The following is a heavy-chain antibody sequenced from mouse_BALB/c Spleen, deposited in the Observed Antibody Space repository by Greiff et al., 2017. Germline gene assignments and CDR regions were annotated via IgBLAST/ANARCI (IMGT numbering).Heavy chain of an antibody. CDR1: GYSITSDYA. Sequence: EVHLVESGPGLVKPSQSLSLTCTVTGYSITSDYAWNWIRQLPGNKLEWMGYISYSGSTSYNPSLKSRISITRDTSKNQFFLQLNSVTTEDTATYYCARYGNRFAYWGQGTLVTVSA. D-gene: IGHD2-1*01. V-gene: IGHV3-2*02. CDR2: ISYSGST. CDR3: ARYGNRFAY. J-gene: IGHJ3*01.